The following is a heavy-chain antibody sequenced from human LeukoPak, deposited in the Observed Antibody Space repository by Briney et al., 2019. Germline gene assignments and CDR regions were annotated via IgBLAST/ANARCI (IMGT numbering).Heavy chain of an antibody. CDR2: IYSGGST. CDR3: ARAQLSFPLMKRPPRRDDYHYGMAV. CDR1: GFTVSSNY. Sequence: GGSLRLSCAASGFTVSSNYMSWVRQAPGKGLEWVSVIYSGGSTYYADSVKGRFTISRDNSKNTLYLQMNSLRAEDTAVYYCARAQLSFPLMKRPPRRDDYHYGMAVSGQGPTVTVSS. J-gene: IGHJ6*02. V-gene: IGHV3-53*01. D-gene: IGHD5-18*01.